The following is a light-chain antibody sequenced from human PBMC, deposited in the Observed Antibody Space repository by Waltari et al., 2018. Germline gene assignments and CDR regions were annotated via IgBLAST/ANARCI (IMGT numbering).Light chain of an antibody. CDR1: SGRTRYV. J-gene: IGLJ2*01. V-gene: IGLV4-69*01. CDR3: QTWGNDIHIV. Sequence: QPVLTQSPSASASLRASVNLTCPLSSGRTRYVIAWHQQQPDKAPRFLMKLNSDGSHIKGDGIPDRFSCSSSGAERYLTISSLQSEDEADYYCQTWGNDIHIVFGGGTKLTVL. CDR2: LNSDGSH.